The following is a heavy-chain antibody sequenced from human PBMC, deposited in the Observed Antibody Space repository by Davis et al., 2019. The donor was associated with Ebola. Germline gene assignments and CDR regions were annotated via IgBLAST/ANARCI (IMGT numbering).Heavy chain of an antibody. V-gene: IGHV3-30*02. CDR2: LHYDESQK. Sequence: GESLKISCTASEFTFSSMQWVRQAPGKGLEWVAFLHYDESQKYYADSVKGRFTISRDNSKNTLYLQMNSLRAEDTAVYYCAIATRDTAMVFYYYYGMDVWGKGTTVTVSS. D-gene: IGHD5-18*01. CDR3: AIATRDTAMVFYYYYGMDV. J-gene: IGHJ6*04. CDR1: EFTFSS.